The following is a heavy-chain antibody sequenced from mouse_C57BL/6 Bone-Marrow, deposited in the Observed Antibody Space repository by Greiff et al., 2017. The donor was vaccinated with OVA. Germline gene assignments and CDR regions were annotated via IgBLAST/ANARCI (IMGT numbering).Heavy chain of an antibody. CDR3: TRLLDAMDY. CDR1: GFTFSSYA. Sequence: EVQGVESGEGLVKPGGSLKLSCAASGFTFSSYAMSWVRQTPEKRLEWVAYISSGGDYIYYADTVQGRFTISRDNARNTLYLHMSSLKSEDTAMYYCTRLLDAMDYWGQGNSVTVSS. CDR2: ISSGGDYI. D-gene: IGHD2-1*01. J-gene: IGHJ4*01. V-gene: IGHV5-9-1*02.